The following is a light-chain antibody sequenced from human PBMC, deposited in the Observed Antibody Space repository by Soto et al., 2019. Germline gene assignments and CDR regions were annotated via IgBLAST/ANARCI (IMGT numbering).Light chain of an antibody. V-gene: IGKV3-20*01. J-gene: IGKJ3*01. CDR1: QSVSTNY. CDR2: GAS. CDR3: QHYSSSPPEFT. Sequence: EIVLTQSPATLSLSPGESATLSCRASQSVSTNYLAWYQQRPGQAPRLLIFGASYRATGIPDRFSGSGSGTDFTLTISRLEPEDFAVYYCQHYSSSPPEFTFGPGTKVDSK.